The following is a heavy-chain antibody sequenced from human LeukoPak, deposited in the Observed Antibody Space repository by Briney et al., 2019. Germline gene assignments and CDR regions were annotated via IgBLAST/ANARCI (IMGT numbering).Heavy chain of an antibody. Sequence: PSETLSLTCTVSGGSISGYYWSWIRQPPGKGLEWIGYINYSGSTNYNPSLKSRVTISVDTSKNQFSLKLTSVTAADTAVYHCVRYFDWPYAFDIWGQGTMVTVS. CDR2: INYSGST. J-gene: IGHJ3*02. CDR3: VRYFDWPYAFDI. CDR1: GGSISGYY. V-gene: IGHV4-59*01. D-gene: IGHD3-9*01.